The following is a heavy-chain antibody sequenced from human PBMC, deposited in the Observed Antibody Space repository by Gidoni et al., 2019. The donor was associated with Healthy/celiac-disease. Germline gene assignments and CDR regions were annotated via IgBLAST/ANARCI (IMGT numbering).Heavy chain of an antibody. CDR3: AKDLNRYSSSAIDY. V-gene: IGHV3-43*01. CDR1: GFTFDDYT. J-gene: IGHJ4*02. D-gene: IGHD6-6*01. Sequence: EVQLVESGGVVVQPGGSLRLSCAASGFTFDDYTMHWVRQAPGKGLEWVSLISWDGGSTYYADSVKGRFTISRDNSKNSLYLQMNSLRTEDTALYYCAKDLNRYSSSAIDYWGQGTLVTVSS. CDR2: ISWDGGST.